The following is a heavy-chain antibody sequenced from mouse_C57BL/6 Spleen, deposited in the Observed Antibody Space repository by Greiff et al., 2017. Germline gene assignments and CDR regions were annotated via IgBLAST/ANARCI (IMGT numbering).Heavy chain of an antibody. CDR3: ATGAYCSSNGAIDY. CDR1: GYTFTTYS. J-gene: IGHJ4*01. D-gene: IGHD1-1*01. CDR2: FDPYDDDT. Sequence: VQLVEPGAELVKPGASVKMSCKASGYTFTTYSMEWMKQNHGQSLEWIGNFDPYDDDTKYNEKFKGKATLTVDKSSSTVYLQLSRLTSDDSAVXYGATGAYCSSNGAIDYWGQGTTVTVSS. V-gene: IGHV1-47*01.